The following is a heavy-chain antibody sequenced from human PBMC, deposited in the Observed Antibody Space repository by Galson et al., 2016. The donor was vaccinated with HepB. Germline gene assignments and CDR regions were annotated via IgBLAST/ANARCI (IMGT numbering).Heavy chain of an antibody. CDR1: GFTVSSTY. D-gene: IGHD1-1*01. V-gene: IGHV3-66*04. J-gene: IGHJ4*02. CDR2: IYSGGTT. Sequence: SLRLSCAASGFTVSSTYMNWVRQAPGKGLEWVSIIYSGGTTYQADSVKGSFTISRDNAKNSLYLQMNSLRAEDTAVYYCARLVENWNEAGRFDSWGQGTLVTVSS. CDR3: ARLVENWNEAGRFDS.